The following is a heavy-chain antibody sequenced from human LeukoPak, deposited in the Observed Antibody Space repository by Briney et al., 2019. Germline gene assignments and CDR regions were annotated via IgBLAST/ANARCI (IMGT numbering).Heavy chain of an antibody. V-gene: IGHV3-9*01. D-gene: IGHD6-19*01. CDR3: AKDTGGGSGWFYYYYGMDV. Sequence: GGSLRLSCAASGFTFDDYAMHWVRQAPGKGLEWVPGISWNSGSIGYADSVKGRFTISRDNAKNSLYLQMNSLRAEDTALYYCAKDTGGGSGWFYYYYGMDVWGQGTTVTVSS. J-gene: IGHJ6*02. CDR2: ISWNSGSI. CDR1: GFTFDDYA.